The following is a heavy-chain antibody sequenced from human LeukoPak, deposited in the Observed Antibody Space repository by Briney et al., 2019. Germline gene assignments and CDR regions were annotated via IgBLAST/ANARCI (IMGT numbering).Heavy chain of an antibody. V-gene: IGHV4-31*11. D-gene: IGHD5-18*01. Sequence: PSETLSLTCAVYGGSFSGYYWSWIRQHPGKGLEWIGYIYYSGSTYYNPSLKSRVTISVDTSKNQFSLKLSSVTAADTAVYYCAVQGYSYGSYFDYWGQGTLVTVSS. CDR1: GGSFSGYY. J-gene: IGHJ4*02. CDR2: IYYSGST. CDR3: AVQGYSYGSYFDY.